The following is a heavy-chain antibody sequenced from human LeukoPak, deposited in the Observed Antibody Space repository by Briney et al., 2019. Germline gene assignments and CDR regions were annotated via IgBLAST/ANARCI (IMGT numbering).Heavy chain of an antibody. CDR1: GFTFGSYA. CDR2: ISGSGGST. V-gene: IGHV3-23*01. Sequence: GGSLRLSCAASGFTFGSYAMGWVRQAPGKGLEWVSAISGSGGSTYYADSVKGRFTISRDNSKNTLYLQMNSLRAEDTAVYYCATLGGRTYYYDSSGYGDAFDIWGQGTMVTVSS. D-gene: IGHD3-22*01. J-gene: IGHJ3*02. CDR3: ATLGGRTYYYDSSGYGDAFDI.